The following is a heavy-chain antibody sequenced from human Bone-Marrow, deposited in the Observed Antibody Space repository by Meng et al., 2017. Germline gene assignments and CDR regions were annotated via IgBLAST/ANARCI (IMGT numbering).Heavy chain of an antibody. J-gene: IGHJ4*02. Sequence: EVQLVEAGGGLVEPGGSLRLSCAASGFTFSTYWMHWVRQAPGKGLVWVSRINSDGSNIKYADSVKGRFTVSRDNAKNTLYLQMNGLRADDTAVYYCGRDPTTDVTVDYWGQGTLVTVSS. CDR1: GFTFSTYW. V-gene: IGHV3-74*03. CDR2: INSDGSNI. CDR3: GRDPTTDVTVDY. D-gene: IGHD5-12*01.